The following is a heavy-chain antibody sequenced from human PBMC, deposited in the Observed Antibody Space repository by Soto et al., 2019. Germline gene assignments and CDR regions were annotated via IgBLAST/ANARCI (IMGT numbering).Heavy chain of an antibody. CDR2: IFSGGNYI. V-gene: IGHV3-21*01. Sequence: GGSLRLSCAASGFTFSNYNMTWVRQAPGKGLEWVSSIFSGGNYIHYADSVQGRFTISRDNAKNSLYLEMNSLTAEDTAVYYCARVKHSRGCSWHFDYFGQGTLFTFSS. D-gene: IGHD6-19*01. CDR1: GFTFSNYN. J-gene: IGHJ4*02. CDR3: ARVKHSRGCSWHFDY.